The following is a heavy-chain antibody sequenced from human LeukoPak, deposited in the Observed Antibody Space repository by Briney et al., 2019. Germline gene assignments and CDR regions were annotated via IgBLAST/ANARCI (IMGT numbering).Heavy chain of an antibody. CDR1: GGTFSIYA. CDR2: IIPIFGTA. J-gene: IGHJ4*02. D-gene: IGHD3-9*01. Sequence: ASVKVSCKASGGTFSIYAISWVRQAPGQGLEWMGGIIPIFGTANYAQKFQGRVTITADESTSTAYMELSSLRSEDTAVYYCARGRPVKLVAPYFDYWGQGTLVTVSS. V-gene: IGHV1-69*13. CDR3: ARGRPVKLVAPYFDY.